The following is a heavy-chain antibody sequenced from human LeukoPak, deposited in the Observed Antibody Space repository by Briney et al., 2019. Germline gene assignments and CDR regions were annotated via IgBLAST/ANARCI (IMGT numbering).Heavy chain of an antibody. V-gene: IGHV3-23*01. J-gene: IGHJ5*02. CDR2: IGGSGGST. Sequence: PGGSLRLSCAASGFTFSSYAMSWVRQAPGKGLEWVSAIGGSGGSTYYADSVKGRFTISRDNSKNTLYLQMNSLRAEDTAVYYCATGRPITMIVVYFTWGQGTLVTVSS. CDR3: ATGRPITMIVVYFT. D-gene: IGHD3-22*01. CDR1: GFTFSSYA.